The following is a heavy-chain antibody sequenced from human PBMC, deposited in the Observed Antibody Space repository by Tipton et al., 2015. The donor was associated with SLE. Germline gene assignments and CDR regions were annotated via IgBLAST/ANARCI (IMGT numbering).Heavy chain of an antibody. Sequence: SLRLSCAASGFTFSSYWMSWVRQAPGKGLEWVANIKQDGSEKYYVDSVKGRFTISRDNAKNSLYLQMNSLRAEDTAVYYCARDGTIFGVVVDYWGQGTLVTASS. CDR3: ARDGTIFGVVVDY. V-gene: IGHV3-7*01. CDR1: GFTFSSYW. J-gene: IGHJ4*02. CDR2: IKQDGSEK. D-gene: IGHD3-3*01.